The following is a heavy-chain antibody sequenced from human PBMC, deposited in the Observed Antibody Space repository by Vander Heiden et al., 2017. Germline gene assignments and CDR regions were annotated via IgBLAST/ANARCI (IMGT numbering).Heavy chain of an antibody. J-gene: IGHJ4*01. CDR1: GFTFDVYA. CDR2: ISWNSGSI. V-gene: IGHV3-9*01. Sequence: EVQLVESGGGLVQPGRSLRLACAASGFTFDVYAMHWVRQAPGKGLEWVSGISWNSGSIGYADSVKGRFTSSRDNAKNSLYLQMNSLRAEDTALYDCSKTLPGPFDYWGHVTLITVSS. CDR3: SKTLPGPFDY.